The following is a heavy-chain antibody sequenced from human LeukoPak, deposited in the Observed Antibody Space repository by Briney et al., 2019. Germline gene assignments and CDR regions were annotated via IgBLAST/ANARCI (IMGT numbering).Heavy chain of an antibody. CDR3: AKAMGIAARGGAFDI. CDR1: GFTFDDYA. Sequence: GGSLRLSCAASGFTFDDYAMHWVRQAPGKGLEWVSGISWNSGSIGYADSVKGRFTISRDNAKNSLYLQMNSLRAEDTALYYCAKAMGIAARGGAFDIWSQGTMVTVSS. D-gene: IGHD6-6*01. J-gene: IGHJ3*02. V-gene: IGHV3-9*01. CDR2: ISWNSGSI.